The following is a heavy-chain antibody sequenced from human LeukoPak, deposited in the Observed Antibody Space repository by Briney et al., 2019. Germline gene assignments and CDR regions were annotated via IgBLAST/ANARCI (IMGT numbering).Heavy chain of an antibody. CDR2: IRNDGSKK. Sequence: GGSLRLSCTASGFTFSSYGMHWVRQAPGKGLEWVAFIRNDGSKKYDADSVKGRFTISRDNAKNSLYLQMNSLRAEDTAVYYCARSGWYYDILTGFDYWGQGTLVTVSS. J-gene: IGHJ4*02. CDR3: ARSGWYYDILTGFDY. D-gene: IGHD3-9*01. CDR1: GFTFSSYG. V-gene: IGHV3-30*02.